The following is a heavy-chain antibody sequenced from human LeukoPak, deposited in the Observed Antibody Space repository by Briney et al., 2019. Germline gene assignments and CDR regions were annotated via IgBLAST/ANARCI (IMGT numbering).Heavy chain of an antibody. V-gene: IGHV3-30*02. CDR1: GFTFSSYG. CDR2: IRYDGSNK. CDR3: ARERSSGSYYDH. D-gene: IGHD1-26*01. J-gene: IGHJ4*02. Sequence: GGSLRLSCAASGFTFSSYGMHWVRQAPGKGLEWVAFIRYDGSNKYYADSVKGRFTISRDNSKNTLYLQMNSLRAEDTAVFSCARERSSGSYYDHWGQGTLVTVSS.